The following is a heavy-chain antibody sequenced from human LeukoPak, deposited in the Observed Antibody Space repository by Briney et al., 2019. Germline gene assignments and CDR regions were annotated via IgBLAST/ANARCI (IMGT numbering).Heavy chain of an antibody. Sequence: GGSLRLSCAASGFTFSGSAMHWVRQASGKGLEWVGRIRSKANNYATSFAASVKGRFTISRDDSKNTAYLQMNSLKTEDTAVYYCTRASSCSGGSCYSTPLTFDYWGQGTLVTVSS. D-gene: IGHD2-15*01. CDR1: GFTFSGSA. J-gene: IGHJ4*02. CDR3: TRASSCSGGSCYSTPLTFDY. V-gene: IGHV3-73*01. CDR2: IRSKANNYAT.